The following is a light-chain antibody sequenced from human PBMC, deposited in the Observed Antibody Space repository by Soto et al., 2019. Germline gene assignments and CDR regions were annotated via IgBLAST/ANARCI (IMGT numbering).Light chain of an antibody. Sequence: EIVMTQSPDTLSVSPGERATLSCRASQSVKTKLAWYQKKPGQPPRLLIYGASIRATGIPARFSGSGSGTEFTRTISSLQSEDFAVYYCQQYSDWPPWTFGQGTKVEIK. CDR2: GAS. V-gene: IGKV3-15*01. J-gene: IGKJ1*01. CDR3: QQYSDWPPWT. CDR1: QSVKTK.